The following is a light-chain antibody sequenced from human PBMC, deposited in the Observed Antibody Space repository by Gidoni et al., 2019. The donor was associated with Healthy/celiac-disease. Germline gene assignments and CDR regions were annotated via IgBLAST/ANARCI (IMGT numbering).Light chain of an antibody. CDR3: QQHDNAPPG. J-gene: IGKJ2*03. CDR1: QGISNY. Sequence: DIQLPHSPSSLSASVGDRVTISCRASQGISNYLAWYQQKPGKVPTLLIYAASTLQPGVPSRFSGSGYGTDFTLTIISMESEDVATYFCQQHDNAPPGFGEGTKVEIK. V-gene: IGKV1-27*01. CDR2: AAS.